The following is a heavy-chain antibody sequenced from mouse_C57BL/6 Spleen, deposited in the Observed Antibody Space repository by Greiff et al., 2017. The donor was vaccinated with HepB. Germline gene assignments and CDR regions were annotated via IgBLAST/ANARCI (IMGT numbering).Heavy chain of an antibody. D-gene: IGHD2-4*01. CDR2: INYDGSST. Sequence: EVQVVESEGGLVQPGRSMKLSCTASGFTFSDYYMAWVRQVPEKGLEWVANINYDGSSTYYLDSLKSRFIIARDNAKNILYLQMSRLKSEDTAAYYCARADYDEGYAMDYWGQGTSVTVSS. J-gene: IGHJ4*01. V-gene: IGHV5-16*01. CDR3: ARADYDEGYAMDY. CDR1: GFTFSDYY.